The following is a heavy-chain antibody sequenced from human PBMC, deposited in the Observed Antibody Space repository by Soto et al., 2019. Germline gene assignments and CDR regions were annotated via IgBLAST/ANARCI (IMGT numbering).Heavy chain of an antibody. CDR3: ARDKEKKRVVVPAALGYYYYGMDV. CDR1: GFTFSSYA. Sequence: EVQLLESGGGLVQPGGSLRLSCAASGFTFSSYAMSWVRQAPGKGLEWVSAISGSGGSTYYADSVKGRFTISRDNSKNTLYLQMNSLRAEDTAVYYCARDKEKKRVVVPAALGYYYYGMDVWGQGTTVTVSS. V-gene: IGHV3-23*01. J-gene: IGHJ6*02. CDR2: ISGSGGST. D-gene: IGHD2-2*01.